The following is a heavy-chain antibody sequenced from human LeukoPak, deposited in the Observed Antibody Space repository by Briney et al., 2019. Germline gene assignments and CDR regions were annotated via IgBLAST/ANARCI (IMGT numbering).Heavy chain of an antibody. CDR1: GFTFSSSW. CDR3: ARGSPLGGN. Sequence: GGSLRLSCAASGFTFSSSWMHWVRQAPGKGLVWVSHINSDGSNTKYADSVKGQFTISRDNAKNTLSLQMNSLRAEDTAVYYCARGSPLGGNWGQGTLVTVSS. CDR2: INSDGSNT. V-gene: IGHV3-74*03. J-gene: IGHJ4*02.